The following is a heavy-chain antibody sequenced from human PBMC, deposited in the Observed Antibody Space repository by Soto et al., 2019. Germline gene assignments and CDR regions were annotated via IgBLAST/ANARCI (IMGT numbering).Heavy chain of an antibody. CDR2: IKVDSGYT. D-gene: IGHD3-9*01. J-gene: IGHJ5*02. CDR3: ATSYDTGFDP. CDR1: GYPFIKYG. Sequence: QLQLVQSAAEVKKPGASVRVSCKAYGYPFIKYGISWIRQAPEQGLEWMGWIKVDSGYTNYAQKFQGRVTMTADTSSDTAFMELRSLRLADTAVYFCATSYDTGFDPWGKGTLVSVSS. V-gene: IGHV1-18*04.